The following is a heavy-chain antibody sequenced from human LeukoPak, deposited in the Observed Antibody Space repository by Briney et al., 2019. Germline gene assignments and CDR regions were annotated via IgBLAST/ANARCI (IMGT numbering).Heavy chain of an antibody. J-gene: IGHJ4*02. CDR3: AKGDQRFLEWLWFDY. Sequence: ASVKVSCKASGYTFTSYDINWVRQATGQGLEWMGWMNPNSGNTGYAQKFQGRVTMTRNTSISTAYMELNSLRAEDTAVYYCAKGDQRFLEWLWFDYWGQGTLVTVSS. V-gene: IGHV1-8*01. CDR2: MNPNSGNT. D-gene: IGHD3-3*01. CDR1: GYTFTSYD.